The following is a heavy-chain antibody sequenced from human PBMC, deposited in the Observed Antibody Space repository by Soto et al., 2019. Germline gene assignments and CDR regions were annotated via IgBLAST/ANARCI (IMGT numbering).Heavy chain of an antibody. CDR1: GFTFSSYG. D-gene: IGHD3-3*01. J-gene: IGHJ6*02. CDR2: ISYDGSNK. CDR3: AKGLSITIFVVVQSTYYYYGMDV. V-gene: IGHV3-30*18. Sequence: GGSLRLSCAASGFTFSSYGMHWVRQAPGKGLEWVAVISYDGSNKYYADSVKGRFTISRDNSKNTLYLQMNSLRAEDTAVYYCAKGLSITIFVVVQSTYYYYGMDVWGQRTTVTGSS.